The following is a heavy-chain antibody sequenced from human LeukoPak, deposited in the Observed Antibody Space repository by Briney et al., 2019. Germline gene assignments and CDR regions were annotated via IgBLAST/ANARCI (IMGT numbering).Heavy chain of an antibody. CDR1: GASVSSYY. D-gene: IGHD3-22*01. CDR2: IYYNEKT. Sequence: SETLSLTCSVSGASVSSYYWNWVRQTPGKGLEWIGYIYYNEKTDYGPSLKSRVTMSLDTSKNQFSLKLSSVTAADTAVYYCARRPHYYDSSGYYKPSPFFDYWGQGTLVTVSS. CDR3: ARRPHYYDSSGYYKPSPFFDY. J-gene: IGHJ4*02. V-gene: IGHV4-59*02.